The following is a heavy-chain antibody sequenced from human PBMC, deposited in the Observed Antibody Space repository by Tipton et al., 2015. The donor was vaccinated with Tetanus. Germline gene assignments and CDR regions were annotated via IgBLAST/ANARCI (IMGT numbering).Heavy chain of an antibody. Sequence: TLSLTCNVSGGLITTGGYSWGWIRQPPGQGLEWLGYIYQTDSTYYNPSVRSRLTLSLQRSKNQVSLKLSSVTAADTAVYYCARANNEFPKKGPFDYWGQGKQVIVSS. V-gene: IGHV4-30-2*01. D-gene: IGHD1-1*01. CDR3: ARANNEFPKKGPFDY. CDR2: IYQTDST. J-gene: IGHJ4*02. CDR1: GGLITTGGYS.